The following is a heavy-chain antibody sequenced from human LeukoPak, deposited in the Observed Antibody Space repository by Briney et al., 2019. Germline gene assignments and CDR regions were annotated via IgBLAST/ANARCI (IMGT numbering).Heavy chain of an antibody. CDR1: GFTFSSYA. CDR3: ARDKDGSYRLDY. V-gene: IGHV3-30-3*01. Sequence: GGSLRLSCAASGFTFSSYAMHWVRQAPGKGLEWVAVISYDGSNKYYADSVKGRFTISRDNSKNTLYLQMNSLRAEDTAVYYCARDKDGSYRLDYWGQGTLVTVSS. J-gene: IGHJ4*02. CDR2: ISYDGSNK. D-gene: IGHD1-26*01.